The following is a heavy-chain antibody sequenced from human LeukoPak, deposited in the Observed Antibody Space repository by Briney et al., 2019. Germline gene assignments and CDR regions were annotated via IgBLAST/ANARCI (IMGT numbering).Heavy chain of an antibody. Sequence: GGSLRLSCAASGSTFSSFWISWVRQAPGKGLEWVANINRDGSEKYYVDSVKGRFTISRDNAKNSLYLQMNSLRAEDTAVYYCARDRDGDLDYWGQGTLVTVSS. D-gene: IGHD4-17*01. CDR3: ARDRDGDLDY. V-gene: IGHV3-7*01. CDR2: INRDGSEK. J-gene: IGHJ4*02. CDR1: GSTFSSFW.